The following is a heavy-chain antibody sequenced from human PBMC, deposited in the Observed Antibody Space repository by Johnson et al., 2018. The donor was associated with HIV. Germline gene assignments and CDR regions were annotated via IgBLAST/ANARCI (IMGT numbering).Heavy chain of an antibody. D-gene: IGHD3-3*02. CDR1: GFTFDDYA. CDR3: ARPFSPWSAYDAFDI. Sequence: VQLVESGGGLVQPGRSLRLSCAASGFTFDDYAMHWVRQAPGKGLEWVSGISWNSGSIGYADSVKGRFTISRDNAKNTLYLQMNSLRAEDTAVYYCARPFSPWSAYDAFDIWGQGTMVTVSS. CDR2: ISWNSGSI. V-gene: IGHV3-9*01. J-gene: IGHJ3*02.